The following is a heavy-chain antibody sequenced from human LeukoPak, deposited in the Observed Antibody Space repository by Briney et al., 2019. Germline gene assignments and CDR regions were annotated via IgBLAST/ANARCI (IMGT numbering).Heavy chain of an antibody. V-gene: IGHV4-59*01. CDR2: IYYSGST. D-gene: IGHD3-10*01. J-gene: IGHJ4*02. CDR3: ARAERAYGSGSRAFDY. CDR1: GGSISSYY. Sequence: SETLSLTCTVSGGSISSYYWSWIRQPAGKGLEWIGYIYYSGSTNYNPSLKSRVTISVDTSKNQFSLKLSSVTAADTAVYYCARAERAYGSGSRAFDYWGQGTLVTVSS.